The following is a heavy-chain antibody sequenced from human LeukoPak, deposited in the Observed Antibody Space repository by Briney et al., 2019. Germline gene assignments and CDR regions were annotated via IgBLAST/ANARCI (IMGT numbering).Heavy chain of an antibody. CDR3: ARDDVDTPTFDY. CDR1: GGSISSSSYY. V-gene: IGHV4-39*07. J-gene: IGHJ4*02. Sequence: SETLSLTCTVSGGSISSSSYYWGWIRQPPGKGLEWIGSIYYSGSTYYNPSLKSRVTISVDTSKNQFSLKLDSVTAADTAVYYCARDDVDTPTFDYWGPGMLVAVSS. D-gene: IGHD5-18*01. CDR2: IYYSGST.